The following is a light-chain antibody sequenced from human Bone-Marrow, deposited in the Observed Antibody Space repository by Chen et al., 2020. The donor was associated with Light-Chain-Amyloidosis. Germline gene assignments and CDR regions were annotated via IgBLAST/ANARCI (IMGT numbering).Light chain of an antibody. CDR2: DDS. CDR1: NIGSTS. J-gene: IGLJ3*02. CDR3: QVWDRSSDRPV. Sequence: SYVLTQPSSVSVAPGQTATISCGGNNIGSTSVHWYQQKPGQAPLLVVYDDSDRPSGIPERLSGSNSGNKATLTISRVEAGDEADDYCQVWDRSSDRPVFGGGTKLTVL. V-gene: IGLV3-21*02.